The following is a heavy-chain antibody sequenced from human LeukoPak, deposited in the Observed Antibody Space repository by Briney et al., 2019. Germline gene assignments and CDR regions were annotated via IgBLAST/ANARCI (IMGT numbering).Heavy chain of an antibody. CDR3: ARHQPFDP. CDR2: IYYSGST. J-gene: IGHJ5*02. Sequence: SETLSLTCTVSGGSISSYYWSWIRQPPGKGLEWIGYIYYSGSTNYNPSLKSRVTISVDTSKNQFSLKLISVTAADTAVYYCARHQPFDPWGQGTLVTVSS. CDR1: GGSISSYY. V-gene: IGHV4-59*01.